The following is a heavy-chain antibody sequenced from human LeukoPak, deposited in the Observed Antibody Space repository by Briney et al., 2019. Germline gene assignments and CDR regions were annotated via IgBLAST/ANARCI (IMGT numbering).Heavy chain of an antibody. J-gene: IGHJ3*02. CDR2: VYHVGTT. CDR3: ARGLGFLIGSIWYPDGFDI. D-gene: IGHD6-13*01. V-gene: IGHV4-38-2*02. CDR1: GYSISSGYY. Sequence: KPSETLSLTCTVSGYSISSGYYWGWIRQPPGKGLEWIVVYHVGTTDYSPSLRSRVTISVDGSKNQMSLTLRSVAAEDTAMYYCARGLGFLIGSIWYPDGFDIWGQGAMVTVSS.